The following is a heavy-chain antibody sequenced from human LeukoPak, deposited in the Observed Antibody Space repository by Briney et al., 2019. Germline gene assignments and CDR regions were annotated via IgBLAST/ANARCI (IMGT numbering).Heavy chain of an antibody. D-gene: IGHD6-13*01. CDR1: GFTFDDYG. V-gene: IGHV3-20*04. Sequence: GGSLRLSCAASGFTFDDYGMSWVRQAPGKGLEWVSGINWNGGSTGYADSVKGRFTISRDNAKNFLYLQMNSLRAEDTALYYCARASGNIAAAGSYYYYMDVWGKGTTVTVSS. CDR3: ARASGNIAAAGSYYYYMDV. J-gene: IGHJ6*03. CDR2: INWNGGST.